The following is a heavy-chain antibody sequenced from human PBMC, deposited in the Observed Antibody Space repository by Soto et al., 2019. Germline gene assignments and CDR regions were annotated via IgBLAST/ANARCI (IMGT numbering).Heavy chain of an antibody. J-gene: IGHJ5*02. V-gene: IGHV1-8*01. CDR2: MNPNSGDT. CDR1: GYTFTGYD. CDR3: GGGRFPRPVGRGGRNGFDP. Sequence: QVQLVQSGAEVKKPGASVKVSCKTSGYTFTGYDINWVRQATGQGLGRMGWMNPNSGDTGRAQKFQGIVTMARNTSINTAYLGLRPLRSDDPAVYYWGGGRFPRPVGRGGRNGFDPWGQGTPVTVS. D-gene: IGHD3-10*01.